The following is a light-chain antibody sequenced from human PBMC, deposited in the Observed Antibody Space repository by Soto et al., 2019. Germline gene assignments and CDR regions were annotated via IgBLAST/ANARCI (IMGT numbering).Light chain of an antibody. CDR3: AAWDDSLLGV. CDR2: SNN. V-gene: IGLV1-44*01. Sequence: QSVLTQPPSASGTPGQRVTISCSGSSSNIGSNTVNWYQQLPGTAPKLLIYSNNQRPSGVPDRFSGSKSGTSASLAISGIQSEDEADYYCAAWDDSLLGVFGTGTKLTVL. J-gene: IGLJ1*01. CDR1: SSNIGSNT.